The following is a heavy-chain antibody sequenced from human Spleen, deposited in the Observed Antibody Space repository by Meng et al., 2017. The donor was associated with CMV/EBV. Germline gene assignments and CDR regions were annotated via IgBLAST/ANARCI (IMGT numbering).Heavy chain of an antibody. CDR3: ARGGGVSIAQNWFDP. CDR1: GGSISSSSYY. Sequence: SETLSLTCTVSGGSISSSSYYWDWIRQPPGKGLEWIGSIYYSGSTYYNPSLKSRVTTSVDTSKNQFSLKLSSVTPEDTAVYYCARGGGVSIAQNWFDPWCQGTLVTVSS. J-gene: IGHJ5*02. D-gene: IGHD3-16*01. V-gene: IGHV4-39*07. CDR2: IYYSGST.